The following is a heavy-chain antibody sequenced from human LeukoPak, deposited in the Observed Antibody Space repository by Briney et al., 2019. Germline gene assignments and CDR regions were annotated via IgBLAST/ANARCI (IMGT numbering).Heavy chain of an antibody. J-gene: IGHJ4*02. CDR3: AQTPGGGYYYGRDY. V-gene: IGHV4-34*01. CDR1: GGSFSGYY. CDR2: INHSGST. Sequence: SSETLSLTCAVYGGSFSGYYWSWIRQPPGKGLEWIGEINHSGSTNYNPSLKSRVTISVDTSKNQFSLKLSSVTAADTAVYYCAQTPGGGYYYGRDYLGQGTLVTVSS. D-gene: IGHD3-22*01.